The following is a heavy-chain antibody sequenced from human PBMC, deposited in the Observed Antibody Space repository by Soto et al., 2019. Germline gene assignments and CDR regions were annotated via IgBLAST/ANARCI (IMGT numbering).Heavy chain of an antibody. J-gene: IGHJ3*02. CDR3: AREEVVPAAIRGAFDI. D-gene: IGHD2-2*01. V-gene: IGHV3-21*01. Sequence: EVQLVESGGGLVKPGGSLRLSCAASGFTFSSYSMNWVRQAPGKGLEWVSSISSSSSYIYYADSVKGRFTISRDNAKNSLYLQMNSLRAEDTAVYYCAREEVVPAAIRGAFDIWGQGTMVTVSS. CDR1: GFTFSSYS. CDR2: ISSSSSYI.